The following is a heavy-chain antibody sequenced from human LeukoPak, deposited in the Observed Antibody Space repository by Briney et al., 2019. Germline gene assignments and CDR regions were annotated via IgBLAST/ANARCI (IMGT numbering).Heavy chain of an antibody. CDR2: INPNSGGT. CDR3: AAESS. Sequence: ASVKVSCKASGYTFTGYYMHWVRQAPGQGLEWMGWINPNSGGTNYAQKFQERVTITRDMSTSTAYMELSSLRSEDTAVYYCAAESSWGQGTLVTVSS. J-gene: IGHJ5*02. V-gene: IGHV1-2*02. CDR1: GYTFTGYY.